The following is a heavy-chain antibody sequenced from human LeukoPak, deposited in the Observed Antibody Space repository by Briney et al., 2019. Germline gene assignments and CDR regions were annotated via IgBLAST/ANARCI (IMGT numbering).Heavy chain of an antibody. D-gene: IGHD6-19*01. CDR3: ARAQWLPPLYWYFDL. Sequence: GGSLRLSCAASGLTFSSYSMNWVRQAPGKGLEWVSSISSSSSYIYYADSVKGRFTISRDNAKNSLYLQMNSLRAEDTAVYYCARAQWLPPLYWYFDLWGRGTLVTVSS. J-gene: IGHJ2*01. CDR2: ISSSSSYI. V-gene: IGHV3-21*04. CDR1: GLTFSSYS.